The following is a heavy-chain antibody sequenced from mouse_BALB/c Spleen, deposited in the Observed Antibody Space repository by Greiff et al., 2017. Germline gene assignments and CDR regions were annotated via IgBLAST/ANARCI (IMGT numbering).Heavy chain of an antibody. V-gene: IGHV5-12-2*01. CDR1: GFTFSSYT. D-gene: IGHD2-1*01. J-gene: IGHJ2*01. Sequence: DVQLVESGGGLVQPGGSLKLSCAASGFTFSSYTMSWVRQTPEKRLEWVAYISNGGGSTYYPDTVKGRFTISRDNARNILYLQMSSLRSEDTAMYYCARGAYGNYVDYWGQGTTLTVSS. CDR2: ISNGGGST. CDR3: ARGAYGNYVDY.